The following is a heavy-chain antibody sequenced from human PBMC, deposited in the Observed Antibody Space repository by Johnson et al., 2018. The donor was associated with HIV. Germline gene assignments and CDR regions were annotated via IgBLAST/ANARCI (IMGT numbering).Heavy chain of an antibody. Sequence: VQLVESGGGLVQPGGSLRLSCAASGFTFNNYAMSWVRQAPGKGLEWVSIISGGGGSTYYADSVRGRFTISKDNSKNTLYLQMNSLRVEDTAVYYCASGDDDGFWGQGTKVTVSS. J-gene: IGHJ3*01. D-gene: IGHD5-12*01. V-gene: IGHV3-23*04. CDR3: ASGDDDGF. CDR2: ISGGGGST. CDR1: GFTFNNYA.